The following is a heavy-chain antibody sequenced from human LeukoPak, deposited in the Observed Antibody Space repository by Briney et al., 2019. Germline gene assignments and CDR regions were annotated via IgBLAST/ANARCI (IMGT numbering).Heavy chain of an antibody. V-gene: IGHV1-69*13. D-gene: IGHD3-22*01. CDR2: IIPIFGTA. Sequence: GASVKVSCKVSGYTLTELSMHWVRQAPGQGLEWMGGIIPIFGTANYAQKFQGRVTITADESTSTAYMELSSLRSEDTAVYYCARGENYYDSSGYYGGDDAFDIWGQGTMVTVSS. J-gene: IGHJ3*02. CDR1: GYTLTELS. CDR3: ARGENYYDSSGYYGGDDAFDI.